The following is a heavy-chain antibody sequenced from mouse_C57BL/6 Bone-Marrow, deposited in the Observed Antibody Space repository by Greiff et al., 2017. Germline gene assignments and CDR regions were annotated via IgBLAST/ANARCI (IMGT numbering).Heavy chain of an antibody. J-gene: IGHJ3*01. D-gene: IGHD2-2*01. Sequence: VQLQQPGAELVKPGASVKLSCKASGYTFTSYWMQWVKQRPGQGLEWIGEIDPSDSYTNYNQKFKGKATLTVDTSSSTAYMQLSSLTSEDSAVYCCARDGYEFAYWGQGTLVTVSA. V-gene: IGHV1-50*01. CDR3: ARDGYEFAY. CDR1: GYTFTSYW. CDR2: IDPSDSYT.